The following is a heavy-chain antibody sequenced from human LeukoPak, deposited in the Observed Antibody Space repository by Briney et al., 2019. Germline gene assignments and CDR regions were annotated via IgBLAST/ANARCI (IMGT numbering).Heavy chain of an antibody. Sequence: GGTLRLSCAASGFSFDTYSMNWFRQAPGKGLEWVAYISFSSTTIFYPDFVKGRFTISRDNAQNSLYLQMSSLRAEDTAVYYCARVPHDYSDYVAYWGQGTLVTVSP. CDR2: ISFSSTTI. V-gene: IGHV3-48*04. D-gene: IGHD4-11*01. CDR3: ARVPHDYSDYVAY. J-gene: IGHJ4*02. CDR1: GFSFDTYS.